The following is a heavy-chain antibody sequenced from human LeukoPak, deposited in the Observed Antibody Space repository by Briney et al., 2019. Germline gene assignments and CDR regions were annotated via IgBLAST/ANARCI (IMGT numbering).Heavy chain of an antibody. CDR2: IYTSGST. V-gene: IGHV4-4*09. D-gene: IGHD2-2*01. CDR3: ARQRYNWFDP. J-gene: IGHJ5*02. CDR1: GGSISSYY. Sequence: SETLSLTCTVSGGSISSYYWSWIRQPPGKGLEGIGYIYTSGSTNYNPSLKSQGTISVDTSKNQFSLKLGSVTAADTAVYYCARQRYNWFDPWGQGTLVTVSS.